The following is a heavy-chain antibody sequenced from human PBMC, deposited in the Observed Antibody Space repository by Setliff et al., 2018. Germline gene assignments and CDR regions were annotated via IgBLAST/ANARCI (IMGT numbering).Heavy chain of an antibody. Sequence: SETLSLTCTVSGGSVNTNYYWSWIRQPPGKGLEWIGYIYYTGTTKYNPSLSSRVTISVDTSKNQVSLKLNSMTDADTAVYYCARIIPAAPHKINWFDPWGQGTLVTVSS. CDR1: GGSVNTNYY. CDR2: IYYTGTT. D-gene: IGHD6-13*01. J-gene: IGHJ5*02. CDR3: ARIIPAAPHKINWFDP. V-gene: IGHV4-61*01.